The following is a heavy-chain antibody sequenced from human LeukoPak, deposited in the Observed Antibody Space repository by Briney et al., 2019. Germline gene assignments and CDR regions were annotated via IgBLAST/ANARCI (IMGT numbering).Heavy chain of an antibody. V-gene: IGHV4-38-2*02. CDR3: ARDRVVDAFDI. J-gene: IGHJ3*02. Sequence: SETLSLTCTVSGYSISSGYYWGWIRQPPGKGLEWIGSIYHSGSTYYNPSLKSRVTISVDTSKNQFSLKLSSVTAADTAVYYCARDRVVDAFDIWGQGTMVTVSS. CDR1: GYSISSGYY. CDR2: IYHSGST. D-gene: IGHD2-15*01.